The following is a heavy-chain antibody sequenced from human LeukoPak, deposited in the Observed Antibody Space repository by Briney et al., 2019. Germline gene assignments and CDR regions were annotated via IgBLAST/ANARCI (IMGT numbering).Heavy chain of an antibody. Sequence: SETLSLTCGVSGYSISGGYYWGWIRQPPGKGLEWIGRVYHSGSTYYNPSLKSRVTMSVDTSKNQFSLKLSSVTAADTAVYYCARDRQELFDYWGQGTLVTVSS. CDR2: VYHSGST. CDR3: ARDRQELFDY. CDR1: GYSISGGYY. D-gene: IGHD1-26*01. V-gene: IGHV4-38-2*02. J-gene: IGHJ4*02.